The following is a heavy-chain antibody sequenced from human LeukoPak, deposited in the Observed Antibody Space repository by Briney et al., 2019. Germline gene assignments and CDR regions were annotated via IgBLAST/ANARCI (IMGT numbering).Heavy chain of an antibody. V-gene: IGHV3-7*01. Sequence: GGSLRLSCAASGFTFNNFWMTWVRQAPGKGLEWAANIKQDESEKYYLDSVKGRFTISRDNAKNSLFLHMDSLRAEDSAVYYCARGPVADFDYWGQGTLVTVSS. CDR3: ARGPVADFDY. CDR1: GFTFNNFW. D-gene: IGHD2-15*01. CDR2: IKQDESEK. J-gene: IGHJ4*01.